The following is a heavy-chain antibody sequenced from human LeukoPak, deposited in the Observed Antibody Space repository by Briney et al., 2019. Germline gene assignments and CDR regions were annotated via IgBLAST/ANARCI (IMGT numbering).Heavy chain of an antibody. J-gene: IGHJ4*02. CDR3: ARAGDYYYDSSGYLPTDY. CDR1: GYTFTSYY. CDR2: INPSGGST. D-gene: IGHD3-22*01. V-gene: IGHV1-46*01. Sequence: ASVKVSCKASGYTFTSYYMHWVRQAPGQGLEWMRIINPSGGSTSYAQKFQGRVTMTRDTSTSTVYMELSSLRSEDTAVYYCARAGDYYYDSSGYLPTDYWGQGTLVTVSS.